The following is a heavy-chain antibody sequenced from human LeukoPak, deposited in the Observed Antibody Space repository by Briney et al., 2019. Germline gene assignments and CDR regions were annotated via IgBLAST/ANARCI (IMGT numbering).Heavy chain of an antibody. CDR3: ARVRQDYGGYYY. CDR2: IYYSGST. V-gene: IGHV4-30-4*01. CDR1: GGSISSGDYY. D-gene: IGHD4-17*01. J-gene: IGHJ4*02. Sequence: SQTLSLTCTVSGGSISSGDYYWSWIRQPPGKGLESIGYIYYSGSTYYNPSLKSRVTISVDTSKNQFSLKLSSVTAADTAVYYCARVRQDYGGYYYWGQGTLVTVSS.